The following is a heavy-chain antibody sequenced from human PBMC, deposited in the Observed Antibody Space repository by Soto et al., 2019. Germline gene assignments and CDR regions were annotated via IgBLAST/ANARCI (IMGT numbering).Heavy chain of an antibody. D-gene: IGHD5-18*01. Sequence: PSETLSLTCTVSGGSISSSSYYWGWIRQPPGKGLEWIGSIYYSGSTYYNPSLKSRVTISVDTSKNQFSLKLSSVTAADTAVYYCARTDTAMVMGYYYYYGMDVWGQGTTVTVSS. CDR1: GGSISSSSYY. J-gene: IGHJ6*02. CDR2: IYYSGST. V-gene: IGHV4-39*01. CDR3: ARTDTAMVMGYYYYYGMDV.